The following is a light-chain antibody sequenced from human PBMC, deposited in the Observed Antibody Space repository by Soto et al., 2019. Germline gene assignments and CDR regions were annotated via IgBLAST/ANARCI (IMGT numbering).Light chain of an antibody. V-gene: IGKV1-5*03. Sequence: DIQMTQSPYTLSASVGDRVTITCRASQSISSLLAWYQQKPGKAPKLLIYKASSLESGVPSGFSGSGSGTEFTLSISSLQPDDFATYYCQQYSTYPWTFGQGTKVEIK. CDR3: QQYSTYPWT. J-gene: IGKJ1*01. CDR1: QSISSL. CDR2: KAS.